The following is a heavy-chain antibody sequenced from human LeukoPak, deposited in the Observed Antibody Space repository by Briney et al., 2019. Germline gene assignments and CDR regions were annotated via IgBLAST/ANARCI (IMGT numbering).Heavy chain of an antibody. J-gene: IGHJ4*02. Sequence: GESLKISCKGSGYSFTKHWIGWVRQMPGKGLEWMGIVYPDDSDTRYRPSFQGQVTMSADKSISTAYLEWSSLKASDTAMYYCARLMTTVTRPFDYWGQGTLVTVSS. CDR2: VYPDDSDT. CDR1: GYSFTKHW. D-gene: IGHD4-17*01. V-gene: IGHV5-51*01. CDR3: ARLMTTVTRPFDY.